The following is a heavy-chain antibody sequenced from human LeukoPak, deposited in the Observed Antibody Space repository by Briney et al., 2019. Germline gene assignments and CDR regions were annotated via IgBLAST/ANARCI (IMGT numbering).Heavy chain of an antibody. CDR2: ISGSGGSI. Sequence: PGGSLRLSCAASGFNFSRYAISWVRQAPGKGLEWISSISGSGGSIYYADSVKGRFTISRDNSKNTLYLELSSLRAEDTAVYYCARVKAGSYYGFDAFDIWGQGTMVTVSS. J-gene: IGHJ3*02. CDR3: ARVKAGSYYGFDAFDI. V-gene: IGHV3-23*01. CDR1: GFNFSRYA. D-gene: IGHD1-26*01.